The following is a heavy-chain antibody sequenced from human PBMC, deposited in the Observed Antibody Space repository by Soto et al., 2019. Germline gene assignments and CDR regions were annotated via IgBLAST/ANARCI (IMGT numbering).Heavy chain of an antibody. CDR2: ISSSSSTI. CDR1: GFTFSSYS. J-gene: IGHJ6*02. CDR3: ARDQGDSSGWYDAYYYYYYGMDV. D-gene: IGHD6-19*01. V-gene: IGHV3-48*02. Sequence: PGGSLRLSCAASGFTFSSYSMNWVRQAPGKGLERVSYISSSSSTIYYADSVKGRFTISRDNAKNSLYLQMNSLRDEDTAVYYCARDQGDSSGWYDAYYYYYYGMDVWGQGTTVTVS.